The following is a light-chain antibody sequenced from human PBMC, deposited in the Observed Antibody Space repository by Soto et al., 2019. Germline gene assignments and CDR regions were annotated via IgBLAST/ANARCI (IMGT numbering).Light chain of an antibody. Sequence: EIVLTQSPATLSLSPGERATLSCRASQSVSGSYLAWYQQKPGQAPRLFIYGTSSRATGIPDRFSGSGSGTDFTLTISSLQPDDFATYYCQQYKSYSRTFGQGTKVDIK. CDR1: QSVSGSY. CDR2: GTS. V-gene: IGKV3-20*01. CDR3: QQYKSYSRT. J-gene: IGKJ1*01.